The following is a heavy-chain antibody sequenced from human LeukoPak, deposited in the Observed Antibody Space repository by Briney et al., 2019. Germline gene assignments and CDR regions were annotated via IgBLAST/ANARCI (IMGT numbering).Heavy chain of an antibody. CDR1: GFTFDDYD. Sequence: GGSLRLSCTASGFTFDDYDMHWVRQAPGKGLEWVSLISGDGISTYYADSVKGRFTISRDNSKNSLYLQMNSLRTEDTALYYCAKDQITITTRLDPWGQGTLVTVSS. V-gene: IGHV3-43*02. CDR3: AKDQITITTRLDP. CDR2: ISGDGIST. J-gene: IGHJ5*02. D-gene: IGHD1/OR15-1a*01.